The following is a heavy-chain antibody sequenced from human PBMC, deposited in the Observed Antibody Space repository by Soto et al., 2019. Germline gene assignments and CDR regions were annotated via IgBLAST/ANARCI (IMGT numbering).Heavy chain of an antibody. J-gene: IGHJ6*01. CDR3: ARGPNWNYYYYGVDV. Sequence: SETLSVTCTFSGDSISIYYWRWFRQPAGKGLEWIGRFYSSGSANYNPSLQSRATMSIDTSNNQFSLELRSVAAADTAVYYCARGPNWNYYYYGVDVWGQGTTVTVSS. D-gene: IGHD1-20*01. CDR2: FYSSGSA. CDR1: GDSISIYY. V-gene: IGHV4-4*07.